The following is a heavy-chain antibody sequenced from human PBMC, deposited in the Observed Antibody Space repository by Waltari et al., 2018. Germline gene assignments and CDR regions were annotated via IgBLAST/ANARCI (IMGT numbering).Heavy chain of an antibody. D-gene: IGHD1-26*01. CDR2: IFPRDSET. CDR1: GYSFSSYW. CDR3: ARELIWPGELGPFDL. J-gene: IGHJ3*01. Sequence: EVQLVQSGTQVKKPGESLRISCKASGYSFSSYWIGWVRQMPGKGMEWMGIIFPRDSETRYTPSSQGRVTIPADKSTGTAYLQFSSLTASDTAMYFCARELIWPGELGPFDLWGQGTFVSVSS. V-gene: IGHV5-51*01.